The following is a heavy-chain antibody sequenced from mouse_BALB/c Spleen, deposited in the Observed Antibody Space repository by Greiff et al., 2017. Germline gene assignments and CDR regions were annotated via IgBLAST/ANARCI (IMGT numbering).Heavy chain of an antibody. Sequence: EVMLMGSGGGLVKPGGSLNLSFAASGFTFSDYYMYWVRQTPDKRLEWVATISDGGSYTYYPYSVKGRFTISRDNAKNNLYLQMSSLKSEDTAMYYCARQLLRSYAMDYWGQGTAVRVAT. D-gene: IGHD1-1*01. V-gene: IGHV5-4*02. CDR3: ARQLLRSYAMDY. CDR1: GFTFSDYY. CDR2: ISDGGSYT. J-gene: IGHJ4*01.